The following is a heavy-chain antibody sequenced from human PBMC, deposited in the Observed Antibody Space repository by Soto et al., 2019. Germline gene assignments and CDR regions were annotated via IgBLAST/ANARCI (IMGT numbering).Heavy chain of an antibody. V-gene: IGHV4-30-4*01. CDR3: AIRIAAAGTGFN. CDR2: IYYSGST. D-gene: IGHD6-13*01. J-gene: IGHJ4*02. CDR1: GGSISRGDYY. Sequence: TSETLSLTCTVSGGSISRGDYYWSWIRQPPGKGLEWIGYIYYSGSTYYNPSLKSRVTISVDTSKNQFSLKLSSVTAADTAVYYCAIRIAAAGTGFNWGQGTLVTVS.